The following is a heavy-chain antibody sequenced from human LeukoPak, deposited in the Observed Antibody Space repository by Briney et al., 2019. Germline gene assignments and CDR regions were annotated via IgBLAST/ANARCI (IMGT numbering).Heavy chain of an antibody. CDR2: IYYSEST. J-gene: IGHJ4*02. CDR1: GGSISSSSYY. D-gene: IGHD3-9*01. Sequence: SETLSLTCTVSGGSISSSSYYWGWIRQPPGKGLEWIGSIYYSESTYYNPSLKSRVTISVDTSKNQFSLKLSSVTAADTAVYYCARGGKGILTGLKAPVDPNPKHWGQGTLVTVSS. V-gene: IGHV4-39*07. CDR3: ARGGKGILTGLKAPVDPNPKH.